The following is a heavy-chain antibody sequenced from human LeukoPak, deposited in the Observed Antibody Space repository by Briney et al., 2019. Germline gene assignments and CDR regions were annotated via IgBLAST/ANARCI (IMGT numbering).Heavy chain of an antibody. CDR2: ISASGGTT. V-gene: IGHV3-23*01. Sequence: GGSLTLSCAASGFTFSTYAMSWVRQAPGKGLEWVSGISASGGTTYYADSVKGRFTISRDNSKNTVYLQVNSLSAEDTAVYYCAKESTNEGLVYWGQGTLVTVSS. D-gene: IGHD1-1*01. CDR3: AKESTNEGLVY. CDR1: GFTFSTYA. J-gene: IGHJ4*02.